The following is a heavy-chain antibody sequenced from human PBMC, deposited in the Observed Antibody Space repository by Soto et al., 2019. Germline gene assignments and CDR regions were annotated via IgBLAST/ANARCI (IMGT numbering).Heavy chain of an antibody. CDR1: GFTMSSYA. V-gene: IGHV3-23*01. Sequence: GVSLRLACAASGFTMSSYATNWVRKAPGKGLEWVSAISGSGGSTYYADSVKGRFTISIDNSKNTLYLQMNSLRAEDTAVYYCAKAAGGELSFSDYWGQGTLVTVSS. CDR2: ISGSGGST. CDR3: AKAAGGELSFSDY. D-gene: IGHD3-16*02. J-gene: IGHJ4*02.